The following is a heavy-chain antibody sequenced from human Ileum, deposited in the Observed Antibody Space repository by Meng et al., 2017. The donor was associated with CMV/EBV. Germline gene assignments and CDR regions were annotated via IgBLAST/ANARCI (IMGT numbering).Heavy chain of an antibody. Sequence: SVGSFGSYSTICGSHAPGQGLACMLGIIPIFGTATYAQKSQCTVTITTDESTSTAYMELSSFISEDTAVYYCARESKLSIVTLFDYWGQATLVTVSS. V-gene: IGHV1-69*05. CDR3: ARESKLSIVTLFDY. CDR2: IIPIFGTA. J-gene: IGHJ4*02. D-gene: IGHD1-26*01. CDR1: VGSFGSYS.